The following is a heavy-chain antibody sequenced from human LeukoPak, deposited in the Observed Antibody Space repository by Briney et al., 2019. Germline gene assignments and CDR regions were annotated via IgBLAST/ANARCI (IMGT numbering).Heavy chain of an antibody. D-gene: IGHD3-3*01. CDR1: GYSFSNYD. V-gene: IGHV1-8*01. J-gene: IGHJ6*02. CDR2: MNPNSGNT. CDR3: AREGFPPKISDFWSGLGPYYYYGMDV. Sequence: ASVKVSCKASGYSFSNYDINWVRQATGQGLEWMGWMNPNSGNTGFAQKFQGRVTMTRDTSTSTVYMELSSLRSEDTAVYYCAREGFPPKISDFWSGLGPYYYYGMDVWGQGTTVTVSS.